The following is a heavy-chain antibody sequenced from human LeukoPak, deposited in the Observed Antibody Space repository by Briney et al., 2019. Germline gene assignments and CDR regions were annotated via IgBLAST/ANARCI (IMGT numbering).Heavy chain of an antibody. CDR3: AKSFPRYSSGWSPGIFDY. D-gene: IGHD6-19*01. V-gene: IGHV3-7*03. J-gene: IGHJ4*02. CDR1: GFTFSSYW. Sequence: GGSLRLSCAASGFTFSSYWMSWVRQAPGKGLEWVANIKQDGSEKYYVDSVKGRFTISRDNAKNSLYLQMNSLRAEDTAVYYCAKSFPRYSSGWSPGIFDYWGQGTLVTVSS. CDR2: IKQDGSEK.